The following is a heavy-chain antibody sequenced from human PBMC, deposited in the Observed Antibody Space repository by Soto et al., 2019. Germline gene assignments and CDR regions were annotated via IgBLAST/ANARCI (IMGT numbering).Heavy chain of an antibody. D-gene: IGHD6-13*01. CDR1: GYTFSNFA. CDR3: AKGGKVAADYYGMDV. J-gene: IGHJ6*02. CDR2: IIPIFDST. V-gene: IGHV1-69*13. Sequence: VASVKVSCKASGYTFSNFAISWVRQAPGQGLEWMGRIIPIFDSTNYAQEFQGRVTITADESTNTAYMELNSLRSEDTAIYYCAKGGKVAADYYGMDVWGQGTTVTVSS.